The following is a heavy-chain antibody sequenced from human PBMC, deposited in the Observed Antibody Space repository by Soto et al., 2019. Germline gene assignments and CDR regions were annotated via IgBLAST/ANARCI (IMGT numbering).Heavy chain of an antibody. CDR1: GFTFSSYG. J-gene: IGHJ4*02. CDR2: ISYDGNNK. D-gene: IGHD4-17*01. Sequence: QVQLVESGGGVVQPGRSLRLSCAASGFTFSSYGMHWVRQAPGKGLEWVAVISYDGNNKYYADSVKGRFTISRDNSKNTLYLQMNSLRAEDKAVYYCAKDHLETTVTTPSYWGQGTLVTVSS. CDR3: AKDHLETTVTTPSY. V-gene: IGHV3-30*18.